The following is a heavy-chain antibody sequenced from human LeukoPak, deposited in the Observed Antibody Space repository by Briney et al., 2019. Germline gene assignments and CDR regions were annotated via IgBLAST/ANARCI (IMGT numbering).Heavy chain of an antibody. Sequence: RGSLRLSCAASGFTFSSYAMSWVRQAPGKGLDWVSGISGSGDTAYYADSVKGRFTVSRDSSKNTLYLQMNSLRAEDTALYYCAKKGESLDYYFMDVWGQGTTVTVSS. CDR1: GFTFSSYA. CDR2: ISGSGDTA. V-gene: IGHV3-23*01. CDR3: AKKGESLDYYFMDV. J-gene: IGHJ6*02. D-gene: IGHD3-10*01.